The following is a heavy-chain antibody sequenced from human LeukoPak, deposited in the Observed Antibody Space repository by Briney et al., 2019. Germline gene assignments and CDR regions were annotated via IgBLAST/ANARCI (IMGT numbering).Heavy chain of an antibody. V-gene: IGHV3-15*01. D-gene: IGHD6-19*01. Sequence: GGSLRLSCAASGFTFSNAWMSWVRQAPGKGLEWVGRIKRKTDGGTTDYAAPVKGRFTISRDDSKNTLYLQMNSLKTEDTAVYYCTTTSSGWRYGMDVWGQGTTVTVSS. CDR3: TTTSSGWRYGMDV. J-gene: IGHJ6*02. CDR1: GFTFSNAW. CDR2: IKRKTDGGTT.